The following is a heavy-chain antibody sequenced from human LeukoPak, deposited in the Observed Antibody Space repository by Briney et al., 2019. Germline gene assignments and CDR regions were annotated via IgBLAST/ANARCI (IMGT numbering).Heavy chain of an antibody. CDR2: IGWNSGGI. CDR1: GFTFDDYA. J-gene: IGHJ4*02. D-gene: IGHD6-13*01. CDR3: VKVTAAGFVDH. Sequence: PGGSLRLSCAASGFTFDDYAMHLVRQAPGKGLEWVSGIGWNSGGIVYADSVKGRFTISRDNAKNSLYLQMNSLGAEDTAFYYCVKVTAAGFVDHWGQGTLVTVSS. V-gene: IGHV3-9*01.